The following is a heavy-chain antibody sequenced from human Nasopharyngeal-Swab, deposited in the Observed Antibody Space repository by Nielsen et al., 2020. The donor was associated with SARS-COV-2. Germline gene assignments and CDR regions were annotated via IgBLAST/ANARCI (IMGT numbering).Heavy chain of an antibody. CDR3: AIVEWDLPPNV. D-gene: IGHD1-26*01. CDR2: ITGNGDTT. CDR1: GFTFSSYS. V-gene: IGHV3-23*01. Sequence: GGSLRLSCAASGFTFSSYSMSWLRQAPGKGLEWVSTITGNGDTTYSVKGRFTISRDDAKNSVYLQMNSLRVDDTGIYYCAIVEWDLPPNVWGQGTLVAVSS. J-gene: IGHJ4*02.